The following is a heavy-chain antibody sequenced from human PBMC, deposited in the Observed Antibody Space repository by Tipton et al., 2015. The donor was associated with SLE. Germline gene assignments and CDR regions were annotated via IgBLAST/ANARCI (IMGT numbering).Heavy chain of an antibody. CDR1: GGSISTYY. D-gene: IGHD5-12*01. CDR3: ASQGATIGPEYFQH. J-gene: IGHJ1*01. CDR2: IYHTGST. Sequence: TLSLTCSVSGGSISTYYWSWIRQPPKQGLEWIGWIYHTGSTDYNPSLKSRVTISVDTSKNQFSLRLSSVTAADTAVYYCASQGATIGPEYFQHWGQGTLVTVSS. V-gene: IGHV4-59*08.